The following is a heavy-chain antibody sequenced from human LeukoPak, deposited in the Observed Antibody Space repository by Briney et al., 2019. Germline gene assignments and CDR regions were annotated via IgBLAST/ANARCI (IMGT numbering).Heavy chain of an antibody. V-gene: IGHV3-23*01. CDR2: ISGSGLST. Sequence: GGSLRLSCAASGFTFYDYGMTWVRQAPGKGLEWVLTISGSGLSTYYADSVKGRFTISRDNSKNTLFLQMNSLRSEDTALYYCANGPHYNILTGFYKVRSHLDYWGQGTLVTVSS. D-gene: IGHD3-9*01. J-gene: IGHJ4*02. CDR1: GFTFYDYG. CDR3: ANGPHYNILTGFYKVRSHLDY.